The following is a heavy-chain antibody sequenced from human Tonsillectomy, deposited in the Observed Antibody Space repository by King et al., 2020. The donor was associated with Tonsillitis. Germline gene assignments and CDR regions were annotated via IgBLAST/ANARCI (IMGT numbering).Heavy chain of an antibody. CDR3: ARGGGRPHYGMAV. J-gene: IGHJ6*02. Sequence: QLVQSGAEVKKPGSSVKVSCKASGGTFSSYAISWVRQAPGQGLEWMGEIIPMFGTADYAQKLQGRVTITADESTSTAYMELSSLRSEDTAVYYCARGGGRPHYGMAVWGQGTTVIVSS. CDR2: IIPMFGTA. V-gene: IGHV1-69*01. CDR1: GGTFSSYA. D-gene: IGHD2-15*01.